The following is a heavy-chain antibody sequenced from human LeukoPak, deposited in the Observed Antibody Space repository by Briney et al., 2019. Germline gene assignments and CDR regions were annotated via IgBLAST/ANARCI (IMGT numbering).Heavy chain of an antibody. J-gene: IGHJ4*02. CDR3: VKDGWSG. CDR1: GFIFSDYG. D-gene: IGHD2-15*01. CDR2: VFGRDNT. V-gene: IGHV3-23*03. Sequence: TGGALRHSCVASGFIFSDYGMNWVRPAPREGLEWVPFVFGRDNTHYAQSAKGRFTLSRATSPSPHYLHINSLRDEDTPLYYCVKDGWSGWGQGSLVTVCS.